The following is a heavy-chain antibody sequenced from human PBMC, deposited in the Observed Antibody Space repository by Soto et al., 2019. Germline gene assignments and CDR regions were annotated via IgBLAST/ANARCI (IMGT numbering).Heavy chain of an antibody. J-gene: IGHJ5*02. CDR2: ISAYNGNT. Sequence: QVQLVQSGAEVKKPGASVKVSCKASGYTFTSYGITWVRQAPGQGLEWMGWISAYNGNTHYAQNLQGRVTMTTDTSTSTAYMELRSLRSDDTAVYYSARVAVPRRIAAAAPLYSWFDPWGQGTLVTVSS. V-gene: IGHV1-18*04. CDR1: GYTFTSYG. CDR3: ARVAVPRRIAAAAPLYSWFDP. D-gene: IGHD6-13*01.